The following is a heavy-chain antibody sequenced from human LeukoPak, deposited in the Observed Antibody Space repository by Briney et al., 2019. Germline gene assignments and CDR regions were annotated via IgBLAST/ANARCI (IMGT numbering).Heavy chain of an antibody. CDR1: GYTFISYG. V-gene: IGHV1-18*01. CDR3: ARDSGDGYNDDAFDI. Sequence: GASVKVSCKASGYTFISYGISWVRQAPGQGLEWMGWISAYNGNTNYAQKLQGRVTMTTDTSTSTAYMELRSLRSDDTAVYYCARDSGDGYNDDAFDIWGQGTMVTVSS. J-gene: IGHJ3*02. D-gene: IGHD5-24*01. CDR2: ISAYNGNT.